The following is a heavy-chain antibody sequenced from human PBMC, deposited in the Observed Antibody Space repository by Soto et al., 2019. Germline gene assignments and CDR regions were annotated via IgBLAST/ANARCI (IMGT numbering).Heavy chain of an antibody. D-gene: IGHD4-17*01. CDR3: ATMGTPVTGLYYFDY. J-gene: IGHJ4*02. Sequence: QVQLQESGPGLVKPSQTLSLTCTVSGGSISSGNYYWSWIRQPPGKGLEWIGFISYSGTTHYSASLSGRVSISVDTSKNQFSLDLSSVTAADTAVYYCATMGTPVTGLYYFDYWGQGTLVTVSS. V-gene: IGHV4-30-4*01. CDR1: GGSISSGNYY. CDR2: ISYSGTT.